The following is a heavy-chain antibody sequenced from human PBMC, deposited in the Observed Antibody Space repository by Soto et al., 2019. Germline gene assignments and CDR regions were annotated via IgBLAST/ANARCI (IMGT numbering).Heavy chain of an antibody. CDR2: IYYSGST. V-gene: IGHV4-59*01. CDR1: GGSISSYY. CDR3: ARASYYDSSGYYSAFDP. Sequence: SETLSLTCTVSGGSISSYYWSWIRQPPGKGLEWIGYIYYSGSTNYNPSLKSRVTISVDTSKNQFSLKLSSVTAADTAVYYCARASYYDSSGYYSAFDPWGQGTLVTVSS. D-gene: IGHD3-22*01. J-gene: IGHJ5*02.